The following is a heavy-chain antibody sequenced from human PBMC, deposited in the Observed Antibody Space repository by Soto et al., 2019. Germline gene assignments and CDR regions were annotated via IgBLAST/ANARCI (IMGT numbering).Heavy chain of an antibody. CDR1: GGSFSGYY. D-gene: IGHD4-17*01. Sequence: SETLSLTCAVYGGSFSGYYWSWIRQPPGKGLEWIGEINHSGSTNYNPSLKSRVTISVDTSKNQFSLKLSSVTAADTAVYYCARAPTKTTVTTLFDYWGQGTLVTVSS. V-gene: IGHV4-34*01. CDR3: ARAPTKTTVTTLFDY. CDR2: INHSGST. J-gene: IGHJ4*02.